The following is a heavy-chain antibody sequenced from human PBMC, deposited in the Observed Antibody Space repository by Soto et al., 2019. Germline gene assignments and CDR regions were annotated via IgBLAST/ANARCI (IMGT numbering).Heavy chain of an antibody. CDR1: GGTFSSYA. V-gene: IGHV1-69*13. CDR3: ARGYCSGGSCYPVY. J-gene: IGHJ4*02. D-gene: IGHD2-15*01. Sequence: SVKVSCKASGGTFSSYAISWVRQAPGQGLEWMGGIIPIFGTANYAQKFQGRVTITADESTSTAYMELSSLRSEDTAVYYCARGYCSGGSCYPVYWGQGTLVTVSS. CDR2: IIPIFGTA.